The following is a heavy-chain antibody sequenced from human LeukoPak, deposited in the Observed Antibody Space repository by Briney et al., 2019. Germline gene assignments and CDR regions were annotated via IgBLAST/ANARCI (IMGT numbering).Heavy chain of an antibody. CDR2: ISGRGRST. D-gene: IGHD3-10*01. CDR3: ASLSNRFGELDLGYYYYGMDV. CDR1: GFTFSSYA. J-gene: IGHJ6*02. V-gene: IGHV3-23*01. Sequence: GRSLRLSCAASGFTFSSYAMHWVRQAPGKGLEWVSGISGRGRSTYYADSVKDRFTISRDNSKNTLFLQMNSLRAEDTAVYYCASLSNRFGELDLGYYYYGMDVWGQGTTVTVSS.